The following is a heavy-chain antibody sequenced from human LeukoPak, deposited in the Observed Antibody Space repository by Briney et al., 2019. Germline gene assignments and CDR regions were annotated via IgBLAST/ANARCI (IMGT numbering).Heavy chain of an antibody. Sequence: PGGSLRLSCAASGFTFSSYGMSWVRQAPGKGLEWVSAISGNGGSTYYTDSVKGRLTISRDNSKNTVYLQMNSLRAEDTAVYYCAKDRYGGAFDMWGQGTMVTVSS. CDR3: AKDRYGGAFDM. CDR1: GFTFSSYG. J-gene: IGHJ3*02. CDR2: ISGNGGST. D-gene: IGHD4-23*01. V-gene: IGHV3-23*01.